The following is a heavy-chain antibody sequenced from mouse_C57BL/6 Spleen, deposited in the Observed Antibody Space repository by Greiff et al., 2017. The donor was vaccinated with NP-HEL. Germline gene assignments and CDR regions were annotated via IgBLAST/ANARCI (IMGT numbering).Heavy chain of an antibody. J-gene: IGHJ3*01. V-gene: IGHV1-64*01. Sequence: QVQLQQPGAELVKPGASVKLSCKASGYTFTSYWMHWVKQRPGQGLEWIGMIHPNSGSTNYNEKFKSKATLTVDKSSSTAYMQLSSLTSEDSAVYDCARGDYYGSWFAYWGQGTLVTVSA. CDR1: GYTFTSYW. D-gene: IGHD1-1*01. CDR3: ARGDYYGSWFAY. CDR2: IHPNSGST.